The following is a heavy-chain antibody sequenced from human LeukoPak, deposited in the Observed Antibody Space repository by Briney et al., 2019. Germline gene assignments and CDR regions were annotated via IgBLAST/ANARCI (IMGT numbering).Heavy chain of an antibody. D-gene: IGHD6-13*01. CDR3: ARERIEAAGHYYFDY. CDR2: ISTSSSTI. CDR1: GFTFSSYS. J-gene: IGHJ4*02. V-gene: IGHV3-48*01. Sequence: GGSLRLSCAASGFTFSSYSMNWVRQAPGKGLEWVSYISTSSSTIYYADSVKGRFTISRDNAKNSLYLQMNSLRAEDTAVYYCARERIEAAGHYYFDYWGQGTLVTVSS.